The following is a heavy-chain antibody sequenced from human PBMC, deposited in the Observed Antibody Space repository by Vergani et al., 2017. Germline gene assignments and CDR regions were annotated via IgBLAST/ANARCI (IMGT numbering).Heavy chain of an antibody. V-gene: IGHV3-9*01. CDR3: AKDREYDFWSGAFDI. D-gene: IGHD3-3*01. CDR2: ISWNSGSI. CDR1: GFTFDDYA. J-gene: IGHJ3*02. Sequence: EVQLVESGGGLVQPGRSPRLSCAASGFTFDDYAMHWVRQAPGKGLEWVSGISWNSGSIGYADSVKGRFTISRDNAKNSLYLQMNSLRAEDTALYYCAKDREYDFWSGAFDIWGQGTMVTVSS.